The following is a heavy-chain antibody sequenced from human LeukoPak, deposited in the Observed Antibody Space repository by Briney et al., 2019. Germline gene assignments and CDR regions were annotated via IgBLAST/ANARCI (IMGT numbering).Heavy chain of an antibody. Sequence: GGSLRLSCAASGFTFSSYGMHWVRQAPGKGLEWVAVISYDGSNKYYADSVKGRFTISRDSSKNTLYLQMNSLRAEDTAVYYCAKDQDSYGYDYWGQGTLVTVSS. CDR1: GFTFSSYG. D-gene: IGHD5-18*01. CDR2: ISYDGSNK. V-gene: IGHV3-30*18. CDR3: AKDQDSYGYDY. J-gene: IGHJ4*02.